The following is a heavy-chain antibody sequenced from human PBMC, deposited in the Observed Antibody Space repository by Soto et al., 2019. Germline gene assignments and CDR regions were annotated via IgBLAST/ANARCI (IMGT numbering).Heavy chain of an antibody. D-gene: IGHD1-26*01. CDR3: ARAQGGYSGSYRFDY. CDR1: GYTFTSYA. Sequence: QVQLVQSGAEVKKPGASVKVSCKASGYTFTSYAMHWVRQAPGQRLEWMGWINAGNGNTKYSQKFQGRDTITRDTSASTAYMELSSLRSEDTAVYYCARAQGGYSGSYRFDYWGQGTLVTVSS. V-gene: IGHV1-3*01. CDR2: INAGNGNT. J-gene: IGHJ4*02.